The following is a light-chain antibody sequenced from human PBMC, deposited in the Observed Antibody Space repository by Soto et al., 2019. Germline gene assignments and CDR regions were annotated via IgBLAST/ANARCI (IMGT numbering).Light chain of an antibody. CDR3: SSFTSSSTQV. CDR1: SSDVGGYNY. Sequence: QSVLTRPASVSGSLGQSITISCTGTSSDVGGYNYVSWYQQHPGKVPKLMIYEVNNRPSGVSNRFSGSKSANTASLTISGLQADDEADYYCSSFTSSSTQVFGGGTKLTVL. CDR2: EVN. V-gene: IGLV2-14*01. J-gene: IGLJ3*02.